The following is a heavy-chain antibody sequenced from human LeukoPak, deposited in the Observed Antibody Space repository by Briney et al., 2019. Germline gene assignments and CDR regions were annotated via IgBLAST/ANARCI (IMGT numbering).Heavy chain of an antibody. Sequence: ASVKVSCKASGGTFSSYAISWVPQAPGQGLEWMGRIIPILGIANYAQKFQGRVTITADKSTSTAYMELSSLRSEDTAVYYCARVAYHITGTGQTHDYWGQGTLVTVSS. V-gene: IGHV1-69*04. CDR2: IIPILGIA. J-gene: IGHJ4*02. CDR1: GGTFSSYA. D-gene: IGHD1-7*01. CDR3: ARVAYHITGTGQTHDY.